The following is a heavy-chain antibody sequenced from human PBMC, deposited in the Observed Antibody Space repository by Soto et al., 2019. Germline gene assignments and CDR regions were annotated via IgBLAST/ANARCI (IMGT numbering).Heavy chain of an antibody. CDR3: AKEVAYYDFWSGPEYFDY. D-gene: IGHD3-3*01. J-gene: IGHJ4*02. V-gene: IGHV3-23*01. CDR2: ISGSGGST. CDR1: GFTFSSYA. Sequence: PGGSLRLSCAASGFTFSSYAMSWVRQAPGKGLEWVSAISGSGGSTYYADSVKGRFTISRDNSKNTLYLQMNSLRAEDTAVYYCAKEVAYYDFWSGPEYFDYWGQGTLVTVSS.